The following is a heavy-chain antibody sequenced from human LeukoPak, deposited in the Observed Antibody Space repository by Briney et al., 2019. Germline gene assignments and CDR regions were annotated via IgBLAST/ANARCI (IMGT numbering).Heavy chain of an antibody. J-gene: IGHJ4*02. CDR2: ISGGGDNT. Sequence: GGSLRLSCAASGFTFSNYAMTWVRQAPGKGLEWVSSISGGGDNTYYAESVKGRFTISRDNSKSTLYLQMNSLRAEDTAVYYCTNCATSGDWCYFDYWGQGTLLTVSS. V-gene: IGHV3-23*01. CDR3: TNCATSGDWCYFDY. CDR1: GFTFSNYA. D-gene: IGHD2-21*01.